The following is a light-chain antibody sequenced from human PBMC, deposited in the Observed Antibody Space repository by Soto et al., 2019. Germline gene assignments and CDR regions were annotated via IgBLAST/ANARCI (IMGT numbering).Light chain of an antibody. V-gene: IGKV1-39*01. CDR2: AAS. Sequence: DIQMTQSPSSLSAAVGDIVTITCRASQSISSYLNWYQQKPGKAPQLLIYAASSLQSGVPSRFSVSGSWTDFTLTISSLQPEDCATDYCQQSYSTPPTFGQGTKVEIK. J-gene: IGKJ1*01. CDR3: QQSYSTPPT. CDR1: QSISSY.